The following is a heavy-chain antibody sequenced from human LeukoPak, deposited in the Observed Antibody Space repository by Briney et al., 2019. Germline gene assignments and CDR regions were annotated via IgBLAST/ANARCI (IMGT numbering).Heavy chain of an antibody. Sequence: KPSETLSLTCAVFGGSVSGYYWSWIRQPPGKGLEWIGEINQSEITNYNPSLKSRVTISLDASKNQFSLKLTSVTAADTAVYYCARELPYLKWGQGTLVIVSS. V-gene: IGHV4-34*01. CDR3: ARELPYLK. D-gene: IGHD4-11*01. J-gene: IGHJ4*02. CDR2: INQSEIT. CDR1: GGSVSGYY.